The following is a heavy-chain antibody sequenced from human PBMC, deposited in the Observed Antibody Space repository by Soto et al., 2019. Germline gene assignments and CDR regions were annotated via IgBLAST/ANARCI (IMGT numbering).Heavy chain of an antibody. V-gene: IGHV3-23*01. CDR3: ARIRGYWSGLDV. Sequence: EVQLLESGGGLVQPGGSLRLSCAASGFPLSTYGMTWVRQAPGKGLEWVSAITGTGVNTYYVDSVKGRFNSSRDNSNNMLYLQVNSLRVEDTAVYYCARIRGYWSGLDVWGQGTTVTVSS. CDR1: GFPLSTYG. CDR2: ITGTGVNT. D-gene: IGHD2-8*02. J-gene: IGHJ6*02.